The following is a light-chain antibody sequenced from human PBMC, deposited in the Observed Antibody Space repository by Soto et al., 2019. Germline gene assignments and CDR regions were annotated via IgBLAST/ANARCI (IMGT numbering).Light chain of an antibody. CDR2: GSS. Sequence: IVLTQSPGTLSLSPGERATLSCRASQSVPSRFLAWYQQKPGQAPRLLIYGSSSRPPGIPDRVSGSGSGTEFTLTISRLEPEDFAVYYCQQYGTSPQTFGQGTKVEIK. CDR1: QSVPSRF. J-gene: IGKJ1*01. V-gene: IGKV3-20*01. CDR3: QQYGTSPQT.